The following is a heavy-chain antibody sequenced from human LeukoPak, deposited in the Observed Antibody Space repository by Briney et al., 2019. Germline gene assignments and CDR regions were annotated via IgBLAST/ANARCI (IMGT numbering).Heavy chain of an antibody. V-gene: IGHV3-74*01. J-gene: IGHJ4*02. CDR1: GFTFSTYW. D-gene: IGHD3-22*01. CDR3: ARYYYDSSRGAY. CDR2: IKSDGSST. Sequence: GGSLRLSCAASGFTFSTYWMHWVRQAPGKGLVWVSRIKSDGSSTSYADSVKGRFTISRDNARNTLFLQMNSLRAEDTAVYYCARYYYDSSRGAYWGRGTLVTVSS.